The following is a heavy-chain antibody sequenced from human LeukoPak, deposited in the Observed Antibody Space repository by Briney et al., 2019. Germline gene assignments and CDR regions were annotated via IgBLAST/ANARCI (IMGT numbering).Heavy chain of an antibody. D-gene: IGHD5-24*01. J-gene: IGHJ3*02. CDR2: INPNSGGT. V-gene: IGHV1-2*02. Sequence: GASVKVSCKASGYTFTSYGISWVRQAPGQGLEWMGWINPNSGGTNYAQKFQGRVTMTRDTSISTAYMELSRLRSDDTAVYYCARGGRRDGYNIHPMDAFDIWGQGTMVTVSS. CDR1: GYTFTSYG. CDR3: ARGGRRDGYNIHPMDAFDI.